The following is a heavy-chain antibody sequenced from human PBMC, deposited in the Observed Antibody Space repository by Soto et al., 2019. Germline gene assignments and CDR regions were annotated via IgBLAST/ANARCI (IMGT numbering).Heavy chain of an antibody. V-gene: IGHV1-69*13. CDR3: ARGDVLRFLEWLSHYGMDV. J-gene: IGHJ6*02. CDR1: GGTFSSYA. CDR2: IIPIFGTA. Sequence: SVKVSCKASGGTFSSYAIRWVRQAPGQGLEWMGGIIPIFGTANYAQKFQGRVTITADESTSTAYMELSSLRSEDTAVYYCARGDVLRFLEWLSHYGMDVWGQGTTVTVSS. D-gene: IGHD3-3*01.